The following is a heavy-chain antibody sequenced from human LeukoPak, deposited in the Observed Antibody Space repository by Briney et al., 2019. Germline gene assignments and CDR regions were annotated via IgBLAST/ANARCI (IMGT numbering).Heavy chain of an antibody. D-gene: IGHD5-24*01. CDR2: MNPDSANI. V-gene: IGHV1-8*01. CDR1: GYTFSSYD. CDR3: ARGKSGSWLQLLDY. Sequence: ASVKVSCKASGYTFSSYDINWVRQATGQGLEWMGRMNPDSANIGYAERFQGRITMTRNTSTSTAYMELSSLRSEDTAVYYCARGKSGSWLQLLDYWGQGTPVTVSS. J-gene: IGHJ4*02.